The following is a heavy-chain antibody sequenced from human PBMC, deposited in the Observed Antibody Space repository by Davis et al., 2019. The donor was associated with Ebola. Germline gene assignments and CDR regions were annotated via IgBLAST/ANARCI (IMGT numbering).Heavy chain of an antibody. V-gene: IGHV4-34*01. Sequence: PGGSLRLSCAASGFIFSNYGMHWVRLSPGKGLEWIGEINQKRKTFYNPALKSRVTMSVDTSKNQFSLKLNSVTAADTAVYYCASPHQIRDTSCFDSWGQGTQVTVSS. CDR1: GFIFSNYG. J-gene: IGHJ4*02. CDR2: INQKRKT. CDR3: ASPHQIRDTSCFDS.